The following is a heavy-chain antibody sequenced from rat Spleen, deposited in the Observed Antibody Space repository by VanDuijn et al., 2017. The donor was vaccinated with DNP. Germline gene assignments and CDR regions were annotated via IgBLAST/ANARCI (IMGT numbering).Heavy chain of an antibody. CDR1: GFTVNNFW. D-gene: IGHD1-8*01. CDR2: IFSSGGST. Sequence: EVQLVESGGDLVQPGRSLKLSCVASGFTVNNFWMAWIRQVPGKGLEWVAAIFSSGGSTYYPNSVRGRFTISSDNAKNTLYLQMDSLRSEDTATYYCTTDNYSAPFDYWGRGVMVTVSS. J-gene: IGHJ2*01. CDR3: TTDNYSAPFDY. V-gene: IGHV5-31*01.